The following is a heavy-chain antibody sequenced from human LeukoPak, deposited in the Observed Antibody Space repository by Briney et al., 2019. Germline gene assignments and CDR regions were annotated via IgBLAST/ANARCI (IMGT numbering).Heavy chain of an antibody. CDR2: IYTSGST. V-gene: IGHV4-4*07. Sequence: SQTLSLTCTVSGGSISSYYWSWIRQPAGKVLEWIGRIYTSGSTNYNPSLKSRVTIAVGKSKNQFSLKLSSVTAADTAVYYCARDSYGSGSYYPQGYYYYMDVWGKGTTVTVSS. CDR1: GGSISSYY. D-gene: IGHD3-10*01. J-gene: IGHJ6*03. CDR3: ARDSYGSGSYYPQGYYYYMDV.